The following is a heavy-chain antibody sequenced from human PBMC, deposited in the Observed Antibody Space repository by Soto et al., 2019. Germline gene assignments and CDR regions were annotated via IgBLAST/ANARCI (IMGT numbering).Heavy chain of an antibody. Sequence: PGGSLRLSCAASGFTFSSYWMSWVRQAPGKGLEWVANIKQDGSEKYYVASVKGRFTISRDNAKNSLYLQMNSLRAEDTAVYYCARDGITMIVVVRGGDAFDIWGQGTMVTVSS. J-gene: IGHJ3*02. CDR2: IKQDGSEK. CDR1: GFTFSSYW. D-gene: IGHD3-22*01. CDR3: ARDGITMIVVVRGGDAFDI. V-gene: IGHV3-7*01.